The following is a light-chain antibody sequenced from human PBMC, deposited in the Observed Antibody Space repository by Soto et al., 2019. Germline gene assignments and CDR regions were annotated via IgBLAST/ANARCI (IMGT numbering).Light chain of an antibody. CDR3: SSYTTRNTEV. J-gene: IGLJ1*01. Sequence: QSALTQPASVSGSPGQSISISCIGTSSDVGAFNYVSWYQHHPGKAPQLIIYDVTSRHSGVSNLFSASKSGNTASLTIYGLQAEDDADYYCSSYTTRNTEVFGTGTKLTVL. V-gene: IGLV2-14*03. CDR2: DVT. CDR1: SSDVGAFNY.